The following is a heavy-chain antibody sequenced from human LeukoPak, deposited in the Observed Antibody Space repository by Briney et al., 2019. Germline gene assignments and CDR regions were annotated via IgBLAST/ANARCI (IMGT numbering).Heavy chain of an antibody. CDR3: ARPFCSGDCSPLGD. Sequence: SETLSLTCSVSGGSISSSSYYWAWIRQPPGKGLEWIGSISSSGNTYYNPSLKSRVTISVDTSENQFSLGLSSVTAADTALYYCARPFCSGDCSPLGDWGQGTLVTVSS. CDR1: GGSISSSSYY. D-gene: IGHD2-21*02. V-gene: IGHV4-39*01. J-gene: IGHJ4*02. CDR2: ISSSGNT.